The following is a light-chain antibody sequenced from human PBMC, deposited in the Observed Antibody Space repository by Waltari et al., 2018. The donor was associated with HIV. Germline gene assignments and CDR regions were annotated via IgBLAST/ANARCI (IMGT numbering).Light chain of an antibody. V-gene: IGKV4-1*01. CDR2: WAS. CDR1: QSVLYSSNNKNY. CDR3: QQYYSTPLT. Sequence: DIVMTQSPDSLAVSLGERATINCKSSQSVLYSSNNKNYLAWYQQKPGQPPKLLIYWASTRESGVPVRFSGSGAGTDFTLTISSLQAEDVAVYYCQQYYSTPLTFGGGTKVEIK. J-gene: IGKJ4*01.